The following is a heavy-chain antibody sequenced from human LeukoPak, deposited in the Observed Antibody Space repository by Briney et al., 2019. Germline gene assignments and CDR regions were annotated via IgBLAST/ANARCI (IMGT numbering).Heavy chain of an antibody. CDR1: GDSFSGYY. D-gene: IGHD1-14*01. J-gene: IGHJ4*02. Sequence: KPSETLSLTCAVYGDSFSGYYWTWIRQPPGKGLEWIGEINHSGSTNYNPSLKSRVTISVDTSKNQFSLNLTSVAAADTAAYYCATNVPGTTYFDPCGQGTLVTVSS. CDR3: ATNVPGTTYFDP. CDR2: INHSGST. V-gene: IGHV4-34*01.